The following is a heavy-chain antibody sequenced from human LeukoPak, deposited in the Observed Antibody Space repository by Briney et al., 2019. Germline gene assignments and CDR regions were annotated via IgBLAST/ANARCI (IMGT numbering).Heavy chain of an antibody. Sequence: SETLSLTCTVSGGSISNYYWSWIRQPPGKGLEWIGYIYYSGSTNYNPSLKSRVTMSVDTSKNQFSLKLSSVTAADTAVYYCARGTVATIRSDYWGQGTLVTVSS. CDR3: ARGTVATIRSDY. J-gene: IGHJ4*02. D-gene: IGHD5-12*01. CDR1: GGSISNYY. CDR2: IYYSGST. V-gene: IGHV4-59*08.